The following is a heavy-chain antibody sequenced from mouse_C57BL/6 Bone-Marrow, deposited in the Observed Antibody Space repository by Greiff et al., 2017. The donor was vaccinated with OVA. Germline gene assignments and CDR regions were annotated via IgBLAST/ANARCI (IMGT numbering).Heavy chain of an antibody. V-gene: IGHV5-6*01. Sequence: EVQLVESGGDLVKPGGSLKLSCAASGFTFSSYGMSWVRQTPDKRLEWVATISSGGSYTYYPDSVKGRFTISRDNAKNTLYLQMSSLKSEDTAMYYCGRGWEFAYWGQGTLVTVSA. D-gene: IGHD1-1*02. CDR3: GRGWEFAY. J-gene: IGHJ3*01. CDR1: GFTFSSYG. CDR2: ISSGGSYT.